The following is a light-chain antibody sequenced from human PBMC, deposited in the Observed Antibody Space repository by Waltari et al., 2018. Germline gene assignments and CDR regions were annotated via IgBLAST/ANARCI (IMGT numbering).Light chain of an antibody. V-gene: IGKV1-5*03. J-gene: IGKJ1*01. CDR1: QNINNW. Sequence: DIQMTQSPSTLSASVGGRVTITCRASQNINNWVTWYQQKPGNAPKLLIYKASTLENGVPLRFSGSGFGTEFSLTISSLQPDDSATYYCQQYATSWSFGQGTKVEIK. CDR2: KAS. CDR3: QQYATSWS.